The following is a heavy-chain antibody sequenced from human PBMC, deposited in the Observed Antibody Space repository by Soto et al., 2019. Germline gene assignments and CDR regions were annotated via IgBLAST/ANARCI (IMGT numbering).Heavy chain of an antibody. Sequence: GESLKISCKGSGYSFTSYWIGWVRQMPGKGLEWMGIIYPGDSDTRYSPSFQGQVTISADKSISTAYLQWSSLKASDTAMYYCARLSRYDFWSGYPKPEYYYYGMDVWGQGTTVTVPS. J-gene: IGHJ6*02. V-gene: IGHV5-51*03. D-gene: IGHD3-3*01. CDR2: IYPGDSDT. CDR3: ARLSRYDFWSGYPKPEYYYYGMDV. CDR1: GYSFTSYW.